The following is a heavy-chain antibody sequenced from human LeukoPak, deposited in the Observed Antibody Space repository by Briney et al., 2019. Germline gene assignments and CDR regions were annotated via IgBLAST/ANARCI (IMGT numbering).Heavy chain of an antibody. CDR3: ANLLRWEPY. Sequence: LAGGSLRLSCAASGFTFSSYGMHWVRQAPGKGLEWVAVISYDGSNKYYADSVKGRFTISRDNSKNTLYLQMNSLRAEDTAVYYCANLLRWEPYWGQATLVTVSS. J-gene: IGHJ4*02. CDR1: GFTFSSYG. D-gene: IGHD4-23*01. V-gene: IGHV3-30*18. CDR2: ISYDGSNK.